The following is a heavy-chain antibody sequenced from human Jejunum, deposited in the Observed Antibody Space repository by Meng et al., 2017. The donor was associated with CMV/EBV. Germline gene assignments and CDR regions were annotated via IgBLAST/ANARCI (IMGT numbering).Heavy chain of an antibody. CDR2: ICSGGSDT. J-gene: IGHJ6*02. CDR1: FSSYA. V-gene: IGHV3-23*03. Sequence: FSSYAMTWVRQAPGKGLEWVSLICSGGSDTFYADSVKGRFTISRDNSKDMLYLQMNSLRAEDTAVYFCVKRLYCGSTTCSKGMDVWGQGTTVTVSS. D-gene: IGHD2-2*01. CDR3: VKRLYCGSTTCSKGMDV.